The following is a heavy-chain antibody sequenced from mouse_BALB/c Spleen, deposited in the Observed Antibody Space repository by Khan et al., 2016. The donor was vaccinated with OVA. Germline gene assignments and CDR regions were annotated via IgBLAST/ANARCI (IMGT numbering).Heavy chain of an antibody. Sequence: EVQLVESGGDLVKPRGSLKLSCAASGFTFSSYSMSWVRQTPDKRLEWVATISSGGDYTYYPDSVTGRFTISRDNAKNTLYLQMSSLKSEDTAMYYCASHLTVSFAYWGQGTLVTVSA. CDR3: ASHLTVSFAY. CDR2: ISSGGDYT. CDR1: GFTFSSYS. J-gene: IGHJ3*01. V-gene: IGHV5-6*01. D-gene: IGHD4-1*01.